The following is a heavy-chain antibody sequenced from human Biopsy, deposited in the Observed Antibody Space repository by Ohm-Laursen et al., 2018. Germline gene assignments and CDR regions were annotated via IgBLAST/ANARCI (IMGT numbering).Heavy chain of an antibody. CDR1: GYSFNNYG. D-gene: IGHD2-21*01. V-gene: IGHV1-18*01. Sequence: SVKVSCKASGYSFNNYGINWVRQAPGQGLEWMGRISGYNGNTKYAQKFQGRVTMTTDTSTSAVYMEVRSLRSDDTAVYYCARVALPLYLDNWGQGTRVTVS. CDR2: ISGYNGNT. CDR3: ARVALPLYLDN. J-gene: IGHJ4*02.